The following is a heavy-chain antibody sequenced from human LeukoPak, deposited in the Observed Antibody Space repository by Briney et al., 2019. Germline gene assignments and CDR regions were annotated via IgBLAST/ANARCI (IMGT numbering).Heavy chain of an antibody. CDR3: ARAVHEYSSGTFWFDP. CDR2: IIPIFGTA. Sequence: SVKVSCKASGGAFSSYAISWVRQAPGQGLEWMGGIIPIFGTANYAQKFQGRVTITADESTSTAYMELSSLRSEDTAVYYCARAVHEYSSGTFWFDPWGQGTLVTVSS. V-gene: IGHV1-69*01. D-gene: IGHD6-19*01. CDR1: GGAFSSYA. J-gene: IGHJ5*02.